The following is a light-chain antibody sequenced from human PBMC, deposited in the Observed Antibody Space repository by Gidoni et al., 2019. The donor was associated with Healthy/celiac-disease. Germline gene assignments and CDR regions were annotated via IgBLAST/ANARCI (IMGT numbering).Light chain of an antibody. Sequence: DIVMTQSPDSLSVSLGERATLNCKSSQSVLYSSINTNYLAWYQQKPGQPPKLLIYGASTRESGVPDRFSGSGSGTDFTLTISSLQAEDVAVYYCQQYYSTPLTFXGXTKVEIK. CDR3: QQYYSTPLT. CDR2: GAS. J-gene: IGKJ4*01. CDR1: QSVLYSSINTNY. V-gene: IGKV4-1*01.